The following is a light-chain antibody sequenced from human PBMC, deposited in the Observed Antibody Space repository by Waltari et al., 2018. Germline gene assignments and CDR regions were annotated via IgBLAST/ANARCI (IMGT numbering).Light chain of an antibody. J-gene: IGKJ2*01. Sequence: DIQLTQSPSSLSASVGDRVTITCRASQSVSHHLNWYQQQPGKAPKLLIFGVFNLQSGVPSRFSGSGSETEFTLTISSLQPEDFATYYCRETHNVNNFGQGTKLEI. CDR1: QSVSHH. V-gene: IGKV1-39*01. CDR2: GVF. CDR3: RETHNVNN.